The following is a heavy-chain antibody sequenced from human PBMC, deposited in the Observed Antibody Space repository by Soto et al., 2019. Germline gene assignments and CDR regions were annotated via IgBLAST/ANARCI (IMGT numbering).Heavy chain of an antibody. V-gene: IGHV4-34*01. D-gene: IGHD4-17*01. CDR1: GGSFSGYY. CDR3: VRTVRTVTTFRNYDYYMDV. CDR2: INHSEST. J-gene: IGHJ6*03. Sequence: PSETLSLTCAVYGGSFSGYYWTWIRQPPGKGLEWIGEINHSESTNYNPSLKSRVTISGDTSKHQFSLKLSSVTAADTAVYYCVRTVRTVTTFRNYDYYMDVWGKGTTVTVSS.